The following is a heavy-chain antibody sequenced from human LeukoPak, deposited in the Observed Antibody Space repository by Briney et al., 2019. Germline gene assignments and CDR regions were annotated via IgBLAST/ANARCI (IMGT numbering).Heavy chain of an antibody. CDR1: GFTVSSNY. D-gene: IGHD1-26*01. CDR2: IYGVGST. V-gene: IGHV3-66*01. J-gene: IGHJ4*02. CDR3: AISVYSGSSDY. Sequence: PGGSLRLSCAASGFTVSSNYMSWVRQAPGKGLEWVSIIYGVGSTYYADSVRGRFTISRDTSKNTMYLQMNSLRAEDTAVYYCAISVYSGSSDYWGPGALVTVSS.